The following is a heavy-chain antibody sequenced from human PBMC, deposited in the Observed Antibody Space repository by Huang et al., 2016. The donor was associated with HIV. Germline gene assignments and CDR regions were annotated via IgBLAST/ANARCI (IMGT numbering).Heavy chain of an antibody. CDR1: GFTVTTSH. V-gene: IGHV3-53*02. CDR3: AGGDYDSSGYYQGYLYYMDV. J-gene: IGHJ6*03. D-gene: IGHD3-22*01. Sequence: EVQLVETGGGLIQPGGSLRLSCAASGFTVTTSHISWVRQAPGEGVEGISLIYRGGNTYYADSGKGRFIIARDNSKNTVYLQMNSLRAEDTAVYYCAGGDYDSSGYYQGYLYYMDVWGKGTTVTVSS. CDR2: IYRGGNT.